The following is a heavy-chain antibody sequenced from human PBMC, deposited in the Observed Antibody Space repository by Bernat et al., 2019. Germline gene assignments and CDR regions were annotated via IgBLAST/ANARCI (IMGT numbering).Heavy chain of an antibody. CDR3: ARGTRSYGGNPGGLGY. D-gene: IGHD1-26*01. CDR1: GFTFSSYG. V-gene: IGHV3-33*01. Sequence: QVQLVESGGGVVQPGRSLRLSCAASGFTFSSYGMHWVRQAPGKGLEWVAVIWYDGSNKYYADSVKGRFTISRDNSKNTLYPQMNSLRAEDTAVYYCARGTRSYGGNPGGLGYWGQGTLVTVSS. CDR2: IWYDGSNK. J-gene: IGHJ4*02.